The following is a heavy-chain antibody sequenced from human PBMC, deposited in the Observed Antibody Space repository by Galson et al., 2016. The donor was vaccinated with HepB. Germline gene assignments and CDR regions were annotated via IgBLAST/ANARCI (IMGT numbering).Heavy chain of an antibody. CDR2: ITATIGNT. D-gene: IGHD3-22*01. CDR1: GSTFSTYS. CDR3: ARAQTAMIVGRLCYFDY. J-gene: IGHJ4*02. V-gene: IGHV1-3*01. Sequence: SVKVSCKASGSTFSTYSFHWVRQAPGQRLEWMAWITATIGNTKFSQKFQGRVTVTRDTSASTAYMELSSLRSEDTAVYYCARAQTAMIVGRLCYFDYWGQGTLVTVSS.